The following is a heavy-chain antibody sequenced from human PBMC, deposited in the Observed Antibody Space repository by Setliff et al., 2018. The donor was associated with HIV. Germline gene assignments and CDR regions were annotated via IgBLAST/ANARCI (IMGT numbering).Heavy chain of an antibody. CDR3: AGGSRWGFVY. Sequence: KTSETLSLTCAVYNTSLSDYSWTWIRQSPGRGLEWIGEVSHVGESKVNPSFNSRVYMSVYMSKNQFSLRMMSVTAADTAVYFCAGGSRWGFVYWGQGTPVTVSS. D-gene: IGHD6-19*01. CDR2: VSHVGES. V-gene: IGHV4-34*01. CDR1: NTSLSDYS. J-gene: IGHJ4*02.